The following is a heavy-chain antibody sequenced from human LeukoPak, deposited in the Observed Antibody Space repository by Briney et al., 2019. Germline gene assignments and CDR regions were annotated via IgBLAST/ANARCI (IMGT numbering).Heavy chain of an antibody. CDR1: GFTISNYR. J-gene: IGHJ5*02. CDR2: ISSSSSSI. D-gene: IGHD6-13*01. CDR3: ARDVGAALRNWFDP. V-gene: IGHV3-48*01. Sequence: GGSLRLSCVASGFTISNYRMNWVRQAPGKGLEWVSNISSSSSSIFYADSVKGRFTISRDNAKNSLDMQMNSLRAEDTAVYYCARDVGAALRNWFDPWGQGTLVTVSS.